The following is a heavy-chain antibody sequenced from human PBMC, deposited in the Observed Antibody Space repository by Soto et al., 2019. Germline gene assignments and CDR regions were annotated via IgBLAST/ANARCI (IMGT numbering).Heavy chain of an antibody. CDR1: GGSISSYY. CDR3: ARDIMVLGPYYYYGMDV. CDR2: IYTSGST. D-gene: IGHD3-10*01. J-gene: IGHJ6*02. Sequence: PSETLSLTCTVSGGSISSYYWSWIRQPAGKGLEWIGRIYTSGSTNYNPSLKSRVTMSVDTSKNQFSLKLSSVTAADTAVYYCARDIMVLGPYYYYGMDVWGQGTTVTVYS. V-gene: IGHV4-4*07.